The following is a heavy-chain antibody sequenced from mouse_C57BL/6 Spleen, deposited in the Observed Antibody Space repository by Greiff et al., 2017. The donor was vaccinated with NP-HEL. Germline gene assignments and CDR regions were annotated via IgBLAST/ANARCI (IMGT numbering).Heavy chain of an antibody. D-gene: IGHD2-1*01. CDR1: GYTFTSYW. J-gene: IGHJ3*01. CDR2: IYPSDSET. Sequence: QVQLKQPGAELVRPGSSVKLSCKASGYTFTSYWMDWVKQRPGQGLEWIGNIYPSDSETHYNQKFKDKATLTVDKSSSTAYMQLSSLTSEDSAVYYCARRDGNYLAWFAYWGQGTLVTVSA. V-gene: IGHV1-61*01. CDR3: ARRDGNYLAWFAY.